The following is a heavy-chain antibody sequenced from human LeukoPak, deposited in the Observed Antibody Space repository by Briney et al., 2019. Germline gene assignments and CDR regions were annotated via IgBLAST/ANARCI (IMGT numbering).Heavy chain of an antibody. CDR3: ARSAEHCNNGVCFTDYYIDV. Sequence: GASVKVSCKASGYTFTGSYIHWVRQAPGQGLEWMGRINPNSGDTNYPQKFQGRVTMTRDTSIITAYMELNSLTSDDTAVYFCARSAEHCNNGVCFTDYYIDVWGKGTTVTVSS. V-gene: IGHV1-2*06. D-gene: IGHD2-8*01. CDR2: INPNSGDT. CDR1: GYTFTGSY. J-gene: IGHJ6*03.